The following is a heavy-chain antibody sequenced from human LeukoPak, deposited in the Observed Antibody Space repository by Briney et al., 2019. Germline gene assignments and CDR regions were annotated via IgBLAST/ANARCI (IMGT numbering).Heavy chain of an antibody. Sequence: PGGSLRLSCAASGFIFSSYAMHWVRQAPGKGLEWVAVISYDGSNKYYADSVKGRFTISRDNSKNTLYLQMNSLRAEDTAVYYCARDPSYGDWTYFDYWGQGTLVTVSS. CDR2: ISYDGSNK. CDR3: ARDPSYGDWTYFDY. V-gene: IGHV3-30-3*01. CDR1: GFIFSSYA. J-gene: IGHJ4*02. D-gene: IGHD4-17*01.